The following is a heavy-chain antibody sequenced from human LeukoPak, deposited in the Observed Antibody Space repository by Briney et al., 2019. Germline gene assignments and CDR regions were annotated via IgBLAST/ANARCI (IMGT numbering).Heavy chain of an antibody. CDR1: GFTFSNYA. CDR3: AKWGDFDILTGYYVSDF. CDR2: VTGRGGST. V-gene: IGHV3-23*01. Sequence: GASLRLSCVASGFTFSNYAVSWVRQAPGKRLEWVSAVTGRGGSTYYADSVKGRFTISRDNSRNTLFLQMNSLRAEDTAIYYCAKWGDFDILTGYYVSDFWGQGTLVTVSS. D-gene: IGHD3-9*01. J-gene: IGHJ4*02.